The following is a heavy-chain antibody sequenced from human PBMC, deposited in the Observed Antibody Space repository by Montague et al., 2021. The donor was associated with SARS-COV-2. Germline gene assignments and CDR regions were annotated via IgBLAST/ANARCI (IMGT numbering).Heavy chain of an antibody. D-gene: IGHD3-16*01. CDR2: VDNSDST. CDR1: GDSARTNY. CDR3: AREYRIELWQTNWYFGL. J-gene: IGHJ2*01. Sequence: SETLSLTCTVSGDSARTNYWTWIRQPPGKGFEWIGYVDNSDSTNYNASLMSRVTISVDTSKKQFSLRLSSVTAADTAVYYCAREYRIELWQTNWYFGLWGRGTLVTVSS. V-gene: IGHV4-59*02.